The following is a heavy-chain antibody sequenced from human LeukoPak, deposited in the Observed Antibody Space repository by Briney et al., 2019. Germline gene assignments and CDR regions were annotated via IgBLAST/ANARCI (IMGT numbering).Heavy chain of an antibody. CDR1: GFTFSSYA. J-gene: IGHJ4*02. CDR3: ARDIAELDY. CDR2: ISYDGSNK. D-gene: IGHD1-14*01. Sequence: PGGSLRLSCAASGFTFSSYAMHWVRQAPGKGLEWVAVISYDGSNKYYADSVKGRFTISRDNSKNTLYLQMNSLRAEDTAVYYCARDIAELDYWGQGTLVTVSS. V-gene: IGHV3-30-3*01.